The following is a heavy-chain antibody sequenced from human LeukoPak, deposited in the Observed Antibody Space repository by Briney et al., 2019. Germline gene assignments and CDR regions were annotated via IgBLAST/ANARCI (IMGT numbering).Heavy chain of an antibody. J-gene: IGHJ4*02. CDR2: INHSGYT. V-gene: IGHV4-34*01. CDR1: GVSFDDYY. CDR3: TRMTTGHDY. Sequence: SETLSLTCAVSGVSFDDYYWAWVRQTPGKGLEWIGEINHSGYTNDSPSLKSRVTLSIDTSRRQFSLNLRSVTVADAGIYYCTRMTTGHDYWGQGTLVTVSS. D-gene: IGHD4-17*01.